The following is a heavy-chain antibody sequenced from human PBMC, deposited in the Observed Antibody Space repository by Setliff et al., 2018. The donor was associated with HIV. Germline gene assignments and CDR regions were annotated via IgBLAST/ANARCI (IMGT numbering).Heavy chain of an antibody. V-gene: IGHV3-20*04. J-gene: IGHJ4*02. D-gene: IGHD5-12*01. CDR1: GFTFEDYG. CDR3: AKDPRAAVATICDY. CDR2: ISWSGGGT. Sequence: GGSLRLSCAASGFTFEDYGLSWVRQVPGKGLEWVSGISWSGGGTGYADSVKGRCTISRDNSKSTLYLHMNSLRAEDTAVYYCAKDPRAAVATICDYWGQGTLVTVSS.